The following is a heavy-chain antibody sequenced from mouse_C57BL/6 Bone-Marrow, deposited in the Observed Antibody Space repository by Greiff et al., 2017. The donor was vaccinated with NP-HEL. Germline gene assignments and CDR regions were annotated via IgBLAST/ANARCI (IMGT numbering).Heavy chain of an antibody. CDR1: GFTFSDYY. J-gene: IGHJ2*01. D-gene: IGHD1-1*01. Sequence: EVKLMESGGGLVQPGGSLKLSCAASGFTFSDYYMYWVRQTPEKRLEWVAYISNGGGSTYYPDTVKGRFTISRDNAKNTLYLQMSRLKSEDTAMYYCARRGYGSSYFDYWGQVTTLTVSS. V-gene: IGHV5-12*01. CDR3: ARRGYGSSYFDY. CDR2: ISNGGGST.